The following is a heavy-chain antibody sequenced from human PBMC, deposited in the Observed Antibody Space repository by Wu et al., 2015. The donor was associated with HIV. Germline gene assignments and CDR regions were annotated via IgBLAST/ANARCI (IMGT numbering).Heavy chain of an antibody. Sequence: QVQLQESGPGLVKPSQTLSLTCTVSGGSISSGDYYWSWIRQPPGKGLEWIGYIYYSESTYYNPSLKSRVTISVDTSKNQFSLKLSSVTAADTAVYYCARGSSSWYNRLPPYNWFDPWGQGTLVTVSS. D-gene: IGHD6-13*01. CDR1: GGSISSGDYY. J-gene: IGHJ5*02. CDR3: ARGSSSWYNRLPPYNWFDP. CDR2: IYYSEST. V-gene: IGHV4-30-4*08.